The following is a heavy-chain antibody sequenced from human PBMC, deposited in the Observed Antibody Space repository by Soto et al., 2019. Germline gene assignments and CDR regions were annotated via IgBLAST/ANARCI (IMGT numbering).Heavy chain of an antibody. V-gene: IGHV3-23*01. CDR3: AKELYYFDY. Sequence: EVQLLETGGGLVQPGGSLRLSCAASGFTFSSFAMSWVRQAPGKGLEWVSAISGSGGSTFYADSVKGRFTISRDNSKNTLYRQMNSLSVEDTAVYYCAKELYYFDYWGQGTLVTVS. J-gene: IGHJ4*02. CDR1: GFTFSSFA. CDR2: ISGSGGST.